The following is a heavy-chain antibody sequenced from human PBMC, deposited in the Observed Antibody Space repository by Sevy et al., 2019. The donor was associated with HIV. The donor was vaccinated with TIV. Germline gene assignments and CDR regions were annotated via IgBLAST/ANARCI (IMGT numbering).Heavy chain of an antibody. V-gene: IGHV3-11*06. CDR1: GFTFSDYY. CDR3: ARDRGEILSSAFDY. CDR2: MSSGTSYT. Sequence: GGSLRLSCAASGFTFSDYYMSWIRQAPGKGLEWVSYMSSGTSYTNYADSVKGRFTISRDNAKNSLYLQMNSLRAEDTAIYYCARDRGEILSSAFDYWGQGTLVTVSS. J-gene: IGHJ4*02. D-gene: IGHD3-16*01.